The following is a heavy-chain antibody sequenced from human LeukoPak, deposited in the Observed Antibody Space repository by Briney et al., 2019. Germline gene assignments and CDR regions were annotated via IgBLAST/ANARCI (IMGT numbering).Heavy chain of an antibody. CDR3: ARGGWQTTGWYADH. V-gene: IGHV1-69*01. CDR1: GDTFANYD. D-gene: IGHD6-19*01. CDR2: ILPVASRP. J-gene: IGHJ5*02. Sequence: GSSVKVSCTASGDTFANYDFAWVRLAPGQGLEWLGGILPVASRPDYAQSFQDRITITADESTSTVSMELSSLRSDDTAVYYCARGGWQTTGWYADHWGQGTLVTVAS.